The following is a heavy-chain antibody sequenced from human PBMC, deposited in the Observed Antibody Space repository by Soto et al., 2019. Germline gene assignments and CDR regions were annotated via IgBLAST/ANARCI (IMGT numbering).Heavy chain of an antibody. CDR1: GYTFTSYD. CDR2: MNPNSGNT. J-gene: IGHJ5*02. V-gene: IGHV1-8*01. CDR3: ASTIAAAYFRGPKNWFDP. Sequence: GASVKVSCKASGYTFTSYDINWVRQATGQGLEWMGWMNPNSGNTGYAQKFQGRVTMTRNTSISTAYMELSSLRSEGTAVYYCASTIAAAYFRGPKNWFDPWGQGTLVTVSS. D-gene: IGHD6-13*01.